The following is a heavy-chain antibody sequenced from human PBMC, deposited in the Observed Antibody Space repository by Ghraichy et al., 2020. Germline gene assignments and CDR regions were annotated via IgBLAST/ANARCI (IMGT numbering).Heavy chain of an antibody. D-gene: IGHD3-10*01. CDR3: AKNFGGEDS. Sequence: GESLNISCAASGFTFSNSWMSWVRQAPGKGLEWVANIKEDGSEKYYVDSVKGRFTISRDNAKNSLYLQMNSLRAEDTAVYYCAKNFGGEDSWGQGTLVTVSS. CDR1: GFTFSNSW. J-gene: IGHJ4*02. V-gene: IGHV3-7*03. CDR2: IKEDGSEK.